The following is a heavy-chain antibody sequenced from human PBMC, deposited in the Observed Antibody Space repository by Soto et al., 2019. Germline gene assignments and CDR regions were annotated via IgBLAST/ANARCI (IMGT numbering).Heavy chain of an antibody. CDR3: ARDYSGGYYWFDP. CDR2: IYHSGST. CDR1: GGSISSSNW. J-gene: IGHJ5*02. Sequence: PSETLSLTCAVSGGSISSSNWWSWVRQPPGKGLEWIGEIYHSGSTNYNPSLKSRITITVDKSKNQFSLKLSSVTAADTAVYYCARDYSGGYYWFDPWGQGTLVTVSS. V-gene: IGHV4-4*02. D-gene: IGHD6-19*01.